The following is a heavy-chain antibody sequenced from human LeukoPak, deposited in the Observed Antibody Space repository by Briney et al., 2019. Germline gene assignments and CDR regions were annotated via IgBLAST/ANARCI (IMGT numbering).Heavy chain of an antibody. V-gene: IGHV4-30-2*01. Sequence: SQTLSLTCTVSGGSISSGGYYWSWIRQPPGKGLEWIGYIYHSGSTYYNPSLKSRVTISVDTSKNQFSLKLSSVTAADTAVYYCARLAWGRLDYWGQGTLVTVSS. CDR2: IYHSGST. CDR1: GGSISSGGYY. D-gene: IGHD7-27*01. CDR3: ARLAWGRLDY. J-gene: IGHJ4*02.